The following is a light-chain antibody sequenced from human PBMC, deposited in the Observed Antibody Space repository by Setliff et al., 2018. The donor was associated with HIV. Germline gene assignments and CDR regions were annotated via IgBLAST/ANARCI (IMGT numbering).Light chain of an antibody. Sequence: QTAPTQPVSVSGSPGQSITISCTGTSGDVGRYNLVAWSQQQPGKPPKLMIYQASKRPSGVSNRFSGSKSGNTASLTISGLQAEDEADYYCCSNTGSNTYVLGTGTKVTVL. V-gene: IGLV2-23*01. CDR1: SGDVGRYNL. CDR3: CSNTGSNTYV. CDR2: QAS. J-gene: IGLJ1*01.